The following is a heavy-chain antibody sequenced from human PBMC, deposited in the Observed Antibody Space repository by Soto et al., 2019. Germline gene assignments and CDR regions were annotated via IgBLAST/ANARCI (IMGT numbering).Heavy chain of an antibody. D-gene: IGHD3-3*01. CDR1: GFSFISYA. J-gene: IGHJ4*02. CDR3: VRWSYLDY. CDR2: ISGSDGKT. Sequence: GGSLRLSCAASGFSFISYAMSWVRQAPGKGLEWVSTISGSDGKTFYADSVKGHFSISRDTSKNMLYLQMNNLRGDDTAVYYCVRWSYLDYWGQGTRVTVSS. V-gene: IGHV3-23*01.